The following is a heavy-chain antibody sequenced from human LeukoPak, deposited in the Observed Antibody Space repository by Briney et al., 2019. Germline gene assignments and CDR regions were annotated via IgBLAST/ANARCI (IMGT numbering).Heavy chain of an antibody. J-gene: IGHJ5*02. CDR3: ARDPKAYYDILTGYYPQYNWFDP. CDR2: MYYSGSI. Sequence: SETLSLTCAVSGYSIRSSNWWGWIRQPPGKGLEWIGYMYYSGSIYYNPSLKSRVTMSLDTSKNQFSLKLNSVTAVDTAVYYCARDPKAYYDILTGYYPQYNWFDPWGQGTLVTVSS. V-gene: IGHV4-28*03. D-gene: IGHD3-9*01. CDR1: GYSIRSSNW.